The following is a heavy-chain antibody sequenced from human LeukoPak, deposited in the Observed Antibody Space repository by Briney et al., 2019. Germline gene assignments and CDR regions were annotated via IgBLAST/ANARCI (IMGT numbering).Heavy chain of an antibody. CDR1: GYSSTSYW. D-gene: IGHD6-13*01. V-gene: IGHV5-10-1*01. Sequence: GESLKISCKGSGYSSTSYWITWVRQMPGKGLEWMGRIDPSDSYTNYSPSFQGHVTISADKSNSTAYLQWSSLKASDTAMYYCARGLYTSSAYYFDYWGQGTLVTVSS. J-gene: IGHJ4*02. CDR3: ARGLYTSSAYYFDY. CDR2: IDPSDSYT.